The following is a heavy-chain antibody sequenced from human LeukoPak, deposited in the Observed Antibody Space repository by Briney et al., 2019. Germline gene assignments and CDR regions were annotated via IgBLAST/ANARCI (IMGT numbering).Heavy chain of an antibody. Sequence: GGSLRLSCAASGFTFSSYAISWVRQAPGKGLEWVSAISGSGGSTYYADSVKGRLTISRDNSKNTLYLQMNSLRAEDTAVYYCAKVHLGGSIDYWGQGTLVTVSS. V-gene: IGHV3-23*01. CDR1: GFTFSSYA. D-gene: IGHD5-12*01. CDR3: AKVHLGGSIDY. CDR2: ISGSGGST. J-gene: IGHJ4*02.